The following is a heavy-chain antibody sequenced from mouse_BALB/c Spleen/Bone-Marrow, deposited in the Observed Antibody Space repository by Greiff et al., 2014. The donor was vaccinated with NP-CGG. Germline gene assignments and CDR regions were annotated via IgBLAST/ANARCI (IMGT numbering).Heavy chain of an antibody. CDR2: INSNGGST. J-gene: IGHJ2*01. CDR1: GFTFSSYY. D-gene: IGHD4-1*01. V-gene: IGHV5-6-2*01. CDR3: SRRGWDGYFDY. Sequence: DVMLVESGGGLVKLGGSLKLSCAASGFTFSSYYMSWVRPTPEKRLELVAAINSNGGSTYYPDTVKGRFTISRDNAKNTLLLQMSSLKSEDTALYYCSRRGWDGYFDYWGQGTTLTVSS.